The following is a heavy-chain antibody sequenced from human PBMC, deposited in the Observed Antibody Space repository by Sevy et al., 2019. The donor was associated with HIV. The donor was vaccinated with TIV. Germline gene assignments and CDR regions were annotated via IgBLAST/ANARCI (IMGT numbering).Heavy chain of an antibody. CDR2: INPSGGST. CDR1: GYTFTSYY. Sequence: ASVKVSCKASGYTFTSYYMHWVRQAPGQGLEWMGIINPSGGSTSYAQKFQGRVTMTRDTSTSTVYMELSSLRSEDTAVYYCARGGGGPYYYDRSGYFYWGQGTLVTVSS. V-gene: IGHV1-46*01. D-gene: IGHD3-22*01. J-gene: IGHJ4*02. CDR3: ARGGGGPYYYDRSGYFY.